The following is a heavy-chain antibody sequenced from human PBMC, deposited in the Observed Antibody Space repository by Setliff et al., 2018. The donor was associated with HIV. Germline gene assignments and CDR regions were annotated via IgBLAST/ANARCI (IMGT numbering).Heavy chain of an antibody. V-gene: IGHV4-59*01. Sequence: PSETLSLTCAVSGGSINSYYWSWIRQPPGKGLEWIGNIYYIGNTNYNPSLKSRVTISVDTSKNQFSLKLSSVTAADTAVYYCARVRGSSYFGTFDYWGQGARVTVSS. J-gene: IGHJ4*02. CDR1: GGSINSYY. CDR2: IYYIGNT. D-gene: IGHD1-26*01. CDR3: ARVRGSSYFGTFDY.